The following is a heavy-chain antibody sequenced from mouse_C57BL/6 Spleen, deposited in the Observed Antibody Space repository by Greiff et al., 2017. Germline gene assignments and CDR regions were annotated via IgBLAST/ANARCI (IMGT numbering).Heavy chain of an antibody. D-gene: IGHD4-1*01. V-gene: IGHV1-82*01. Sequence: QVQLQQSGPELVKPGASVKISCKASGYAFSSSWMNWVKQRPGKGLEWIGRIYPGDGDTNYNGKFKGKATLTADKSSSTAYMQLSSLTSEDSAVYFCARSRTGNFDDWGKGTTLTVAS. CDR1: GYAFSSSW. CDR3: ARSRTGNFDD. CDR2: IYPGDGDT. J-gene: IGHJ2*01.